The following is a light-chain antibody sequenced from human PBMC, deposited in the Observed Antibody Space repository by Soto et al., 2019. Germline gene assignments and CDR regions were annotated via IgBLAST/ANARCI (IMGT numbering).Light chain of an antibody. Sequence: QSALTQPPSASGSPGQSVTISCTGTSSDVGAYNYVSWYQQHAGKAPKLVIYEVTKRPSGVPDRFSGSKSANTASLTVSGLQGEDEADYYCSSFASGNTWVFGGGTKLTVL. CDR1: SSDVGAYNY. J-gene: IGLJ3*02. V-gene: IGLV2-8*01. CDR2: EVT. CDR3: SSFASGNTWV.